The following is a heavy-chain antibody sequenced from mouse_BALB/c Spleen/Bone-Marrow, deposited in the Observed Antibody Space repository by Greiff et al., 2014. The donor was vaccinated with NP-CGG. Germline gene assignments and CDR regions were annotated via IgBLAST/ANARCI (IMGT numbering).Heavy chain of an antibody. CDR1: GYSITSDYA. V-gene: IGHV3-2*02. Sequence: EVQLQQSGPGLVKPSQSLSLTCTVTGYSITSDYAWNWIRQFPGNKLEWMGYISYSGSTSYNPSLKSRISITRDTSKNQFFLQLNSVTTEDTATYYCARYDYDGLDYWGQGTTLTVSS. CDR3: ARYDYDGLDY. D-gene: IGHD2-4*01. J-gene: IGHJ2*01. CDR2: ISYSGST.